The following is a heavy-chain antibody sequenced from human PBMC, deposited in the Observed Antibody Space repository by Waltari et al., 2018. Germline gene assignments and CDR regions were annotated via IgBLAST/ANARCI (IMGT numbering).Heavy chain of an antibody. Sequence: QLQLQESGPGLVKPSETLSLTCTVSGGSISNDSYYWGWIRQPPGKGLEWSGSIYHTGSTYYNPSLKSRVTVSQDTPKNQFSLKLSSVTAAETALYYCARATRIMITFGGVIAFDPWGQGTLVTVSS. J-gene: IGHJ5*02. CDR1: GGSISNDSYY. CDR3: ARATRIMITFGGVIAFDP. CDR2: IYHTGST. V-gene: IGHV4-39*01. D-gene: IGHD3-16*02.